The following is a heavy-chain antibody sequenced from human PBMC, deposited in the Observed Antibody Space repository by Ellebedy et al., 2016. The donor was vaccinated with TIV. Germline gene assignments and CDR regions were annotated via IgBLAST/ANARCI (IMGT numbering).Heavy chain of an antibody. V-gene: IGHV4-30-2*01. J-gene: IGHJ5*02. D-gene: IGHD3-10*01. CDR3: ARGGGFGPTNWFDP. CDR1: GGSISSGGYS. Sequence: LRLSCAVSGGSISSGGYSWSWIRQPPGKGLEWIGYIYHSGSTYYNPSLKSRVTISVDRSKNQFSLKLSSVTAADTAVYYCARGGGFGPTNWFDPWGQGTLVTVSS. CDR2: IYHSGST.